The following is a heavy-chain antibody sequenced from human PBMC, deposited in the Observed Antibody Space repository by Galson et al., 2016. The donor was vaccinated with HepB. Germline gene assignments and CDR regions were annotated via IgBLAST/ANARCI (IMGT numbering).Heavy chain of an antibody. CDR2: IWSDGSNK. CDR1: GFTFSSFG. D-gene: IGHD1-1*01. V-gene: IGHV3-33*01. J-gene: IGHJ4*02. CDR3: ARGGRNDVFDY. Sequence: SLRLSCAASGFTFSSFGMHWARQAPGKGLEWVALIWSDGSNKYNADSVKGRFTISRDNSKNTLYLQMNSLSVDDTAVYYCARGGRNDVFDYWGQGTLVTVSS.